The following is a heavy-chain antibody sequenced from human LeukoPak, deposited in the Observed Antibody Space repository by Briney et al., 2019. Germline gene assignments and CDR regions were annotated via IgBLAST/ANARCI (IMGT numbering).Heavy chain of an antibody. CDR3: ARLTGEQLATVNNRYHYIAV. CDR2: IYYSGST. Sequence: SETLSLTCTVSGGSITGYYWSWVRQPPGKGLGWVGYIYYSGSTNYDPSLKSRVTMSVDTPKNQFSLKLSSVTAADTAVYYCARLTGEQLATVNNRYHYIAVWGKGTAVTVSS. V-gene: IGHV4-59*08. D-gene: IGHD6-6*01. J-gene: IGHJ6*03. CDR1: GGSITGYY.